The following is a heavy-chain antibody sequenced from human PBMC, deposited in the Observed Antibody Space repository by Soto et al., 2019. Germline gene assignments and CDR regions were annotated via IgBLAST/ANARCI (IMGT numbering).Heavy chain of an antibody. CDR1: GYIFTSYA. CDR3: ARSSPNYYYYGMDV. Sequence: ASVKVSCKASGYIFTSYAIHWVRQAPGQSLEWMGWINAGNGNTKYSQKFQGRVTINRDTSASTAYMELSSLRSEDTAVYYCARSSPNYYYYGMDVWGKGTTVTVSS. CDR2: INAGNGNT. V-gene: IGHV1-3*01. J-gene: IGHJ6*04. D-gene: IGHD2-2*01.